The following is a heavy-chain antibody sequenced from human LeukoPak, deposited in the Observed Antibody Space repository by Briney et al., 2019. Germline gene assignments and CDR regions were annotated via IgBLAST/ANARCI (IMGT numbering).Heavy chain of an antibody. V-gene: IGHV3-21*01. J-gene: IGHJ4*02. CDR1: GFTFSSYW. CDR2: ISSTTSYI. D-gene: IGHD1-1*01. Sequence: GGSLRLSCAASGFTFSSYWMSWVRQAPGKGLEWVSSISSTTSYIYYGDSVKGRFTISRDNARNSLYLQMHSLRAEDTAVYYCAKDRTKELATPMDGFDYWGQGTLVTVSS. CDR3: AKDRTKELATPMDGFDY.